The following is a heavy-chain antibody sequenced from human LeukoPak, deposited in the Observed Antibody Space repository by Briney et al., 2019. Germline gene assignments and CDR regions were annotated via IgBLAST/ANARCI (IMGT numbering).Heavy chain of an antibody. CDR1: GGSISSGSYY. CDR3: ARDGYNYRAFDI. Sequence: SQTLSLTCTVSGGSISSGSYYWSWIRQPAGKGLEWIGRIYTSGSTNYNPSLKSRVTISVDTSKNQFSLKLSSVTAADTAVYYCARDGYNYRAFDIWGQGTMVTVSS. J-gene: IGHJ3*02. CDR2: IYTSGST. V-gene: IGHV4-61*02. D-gene: IGHD5-24*01.